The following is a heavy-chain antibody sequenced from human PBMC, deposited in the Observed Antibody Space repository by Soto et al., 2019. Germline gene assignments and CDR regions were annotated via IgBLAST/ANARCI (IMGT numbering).Heavy chain of an antibody. J-gene: IGHJ4*02. CDR1: GFTFSSYA. CDR3: AKRRYDFWSPYYFDS. Sequence: GSLRLSCEASGFTFSSYAMTWVRQAPGKGLEWVSAMSGGGETTYYADSVKGRFTISRDNSRNTLYLQMNSLRVEDTAAYYCAKRRYDFWSPYYFDSWGQGTLVTVSS. D-gene: IGHD3-3*01. CDR2: MSGGGETT. V-gene: IGHV3-23*01.